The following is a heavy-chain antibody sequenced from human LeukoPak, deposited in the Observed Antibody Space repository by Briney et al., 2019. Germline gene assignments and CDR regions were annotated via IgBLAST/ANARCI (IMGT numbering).Heavy chain of an antibody. V-gene: IGHV3-30-3*01. CDR3: ARDGPGYPPYYYYYMDV. CDR1: GFTFSSYA. D-gene: IGHD3-16*02. CDR2: ISYDGGNK. J-gene: IGHJ6*03. Sequence: GRSLRLSCAASGFTFSSYAMHWVRQAPGKGLEWVAVISYDGGNKYYADSVKGRFTISRDNSKNTLYLQMNSLRAEDTAVYYCARDGPGYPPYYYYYMDVWGKGTTVTVSS.